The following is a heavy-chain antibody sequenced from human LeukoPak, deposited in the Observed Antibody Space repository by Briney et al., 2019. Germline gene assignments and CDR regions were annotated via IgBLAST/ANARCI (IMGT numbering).Heavy chain of an antibody. CDR2: ISSSSCYI. CDR3: ARGGYCSSTSCHLLNY. D-gene: IGHD2-2*01. Sequence: GGSLRLSCAASGFTFSSYSMNWVRQAPGKGLEWVSSISSSSCYIYYADSVKGRFTISRDNAKNSLYLQMNSLRAEDTAVYYCARGGYCSSTSCHLLNYWGQGTLVTVSS. V-gene: IGHV3-21*01. CDR1: GFTFSSYS. J-gene: IGHJ4*02.